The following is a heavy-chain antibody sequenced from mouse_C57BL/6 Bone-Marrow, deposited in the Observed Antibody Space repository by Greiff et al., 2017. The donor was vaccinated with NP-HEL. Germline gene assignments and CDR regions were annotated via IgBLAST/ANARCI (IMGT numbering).Heavy chain of an antibody. Sequence: EVKLMESGGGLVKPGGSLKLSCAASGFTFSDYGMHWVRQAPEKGLEWVAYISSGSSTIYYADTVKGRFTISRDKSKNTLFLQMTRLRSEDTAMYYCARRDYYCSSFWFAYWGQGTLVTVSA. V-gene: IGHV5-17*01. CDR1: GFTFSDYG. J-gene: IGHJ3*01. D-gene: IGHD1-1*01. CDR2: ISSGSSTI. CDR3: ARRDYYCSSFWFAY.